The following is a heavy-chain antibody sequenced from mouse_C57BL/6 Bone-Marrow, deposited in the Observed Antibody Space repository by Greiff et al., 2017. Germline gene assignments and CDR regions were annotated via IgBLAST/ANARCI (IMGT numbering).Heavy chain of an antibody. D-gene: IGHD2-4*01. J-gene: IGHJ2*01. CDR1: GFNIKDDY. Sequence: EVKLMESGAELVRPGASVKLSCTASGFNIKDDYMHWVKQRPEQGLEWIGWIDPENGDTEYASKFQGKATITADTSSNTAYLQLSSLTSEDTAVYYCTTWGLRRDYFDYWGQGTTLTVSS. CDR3: TTWGLRRDYFDY. CDR2: IDPENGDT. V-gene: IGHV14-4*01.